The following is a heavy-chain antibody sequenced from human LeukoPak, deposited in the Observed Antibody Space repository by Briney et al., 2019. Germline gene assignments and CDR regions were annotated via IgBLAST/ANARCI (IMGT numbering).Heavy chain of an antibody. J-gene: IGHJ4*02. CDR3: ARRYCRGGYGYSDY. CDR2: IYHSGSA. V-gene: IGHV4-59*08. D-gene: IGHD2-15*01. CDR1: GDSISSYS. Sequence: SETLSLTCTVSGDSISSYSWCWIRQPPREGLGWIGYIYHSGSANYSPSLKSRLTMSADTSKNQFSLKLSSVTAADTAVYYCARRYCRGGYGYSDYWGQGSLVTDSS.